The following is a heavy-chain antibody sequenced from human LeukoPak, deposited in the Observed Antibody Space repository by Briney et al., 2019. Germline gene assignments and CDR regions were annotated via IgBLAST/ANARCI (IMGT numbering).Heavy chain of an antibody. CDR1: GGSISSYY. CDR2: IYYSGST. J-gene: IGHJ3*02. CDR3: ARHYVDEWSYAFNI. Sequence: PSETLSLTCTVSGGSISSYYWSWIRQPPGKGLEWIGYIYYSGSTNYNPSLKSRVTISVDTSKNQFPLKLSSVTAADTAVYYCARHYVDEWSYAFNIWGQGTMVTVSS. D-gene: IGHD1-26*01. V-gene: IGHV4-59*08.